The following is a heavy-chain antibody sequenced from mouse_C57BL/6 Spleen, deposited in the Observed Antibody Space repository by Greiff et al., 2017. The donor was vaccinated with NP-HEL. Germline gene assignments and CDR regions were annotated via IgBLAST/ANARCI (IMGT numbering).Heavy chain of an antibody. V-gene: IGHV1-4*01. CDR2: INPSSGYT. Sequence: QVQLQQSGAELARPGASVKMSCKASGYTFTSYTMHWVKQRPGQGLEWIGYINPSSGYTKYNQKFKDKATLTADKSSSTAYMQLSSLTSEDSAVYYCARWVGSAYFDYWGQGTTRTVSS. J-gene: IGHJ2*01. D-gene: IGHD1-1*01. CDR3: ARWVGSAYFDY. CDR1: GYTFTSYT.